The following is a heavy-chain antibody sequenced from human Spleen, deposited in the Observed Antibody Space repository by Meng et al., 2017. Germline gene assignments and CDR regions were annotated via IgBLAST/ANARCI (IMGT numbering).Heavy chain of an antibody. D-gene: IGHD3-22*01. V-gene: IGHV3-23*01. CDR1: GFTFSSYA. CDR3: AKALNYYDSSGYPNFDY. Sequence: GESLKISCAASGFTFSSYAMHWVRQAPGKGLEWVSAISGSGGSTYYADSVKGRFTISRDNSKNTLYLQMNSLRAEDTAVYYCAKALNYYDSSGYPNFDYWGQGTLVTVSS. CDR2: ISGSGGST. J-gene: IGHJ4*02.